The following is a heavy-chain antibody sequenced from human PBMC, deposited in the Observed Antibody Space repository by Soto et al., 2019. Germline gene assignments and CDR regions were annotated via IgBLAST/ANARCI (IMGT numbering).Heavy chain of an antibody. CDR2: FYYSGST. CDR3: ARLYCSGGSCQKGEWFDP. V-gene: IGHV4-39*01. D-gene: IGHD2-15*01. CDR1: GGSISSSSYY. J-gene: IGHJ5*02. Sequence: SETLSLTCTVSGGSISSSSYYWGWIRQPPGKGLEWIGRFYYSGSTYYNPSLKSRVTISVHTAKNQSSLKLSAVTAADTAVYYGARLYCSGGSCQKGEWFDPWGQGTLVTVSS.